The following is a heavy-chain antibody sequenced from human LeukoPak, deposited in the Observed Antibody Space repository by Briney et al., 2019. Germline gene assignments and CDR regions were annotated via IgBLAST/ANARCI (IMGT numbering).Heavy chain of an antibody. Sequence: PSETLSLTCAVSGGSFSAYYWTWIRQPPGKGLEWIGYIYHSGSTYYNPSLKSRVTISVDRSKNQFSLKLSSVTAADTAVYYCAREDPLLNWFDPWGQGTLVTVSS. CDR3: AREDPLLNWFDP. D-gene: IGHD1-26*01. CDR2: IYHSGST. CDR1: GGSFSAYY. J-gene: IGHJ5*02. V-gene: IGHV4-34*01.